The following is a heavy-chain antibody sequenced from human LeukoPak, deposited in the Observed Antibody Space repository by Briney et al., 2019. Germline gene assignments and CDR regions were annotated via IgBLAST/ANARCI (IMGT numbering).Heavy chain of an antibody. J-gene: IGHJ4*02. CDR3: ARGRGSYYYDSSGYGGY. CDR2: ISSSSSYI. D-gene: IGHD3-22*01. Sequence: GGSLRLSCAASGLTFSSYSMNWVRQAPGKGLEWVSSISSSSSYIYYADSVKGRFTISRDNAKNSLYLQMNSLRAEDTAVYYCARGRGSYYYDSSGYGGYWGQGTLVTVSS. CDR1: GLTFSSYS. V-gene: IGHV3-21*01.